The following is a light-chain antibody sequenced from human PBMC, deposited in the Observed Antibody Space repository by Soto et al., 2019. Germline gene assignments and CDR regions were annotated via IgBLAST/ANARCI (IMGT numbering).Light chain of an antibody. V-gene: IGLV1-44*01. CDR1: SSNIGSNT. CDR2: SNN. J-gene: IGLJ1*01. Sequence: QSVLTQPPSASGTPGQRVTISCSGSSSNIGSNTVNWYQQLPGTAPKLLIYSNNQRPSGVPDRFSGSKSGTSASLAISGLQSEDEADYYCAAWDDSLNGNVFGTGTKVPAL. CDR3: AAWDDSLNGNV.